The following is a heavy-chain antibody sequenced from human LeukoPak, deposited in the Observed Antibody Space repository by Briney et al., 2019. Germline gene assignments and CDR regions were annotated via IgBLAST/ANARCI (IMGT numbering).Heavy chain of an antibody. D-gene: IGHD2-2*02. J-gene: IGHJ4*02. V-gene: IGHV1-18*01. CDR3: ARVETRYCSSTSCYTGEFDY. CDR1: GCTFTSYG. Sequence: ASVKVSCKASGCTFTSYGISWVRQAPGQGLEWMGWISAYNGNTNYAQKLQGRVTMTTDTSTSTAYMELRSLRSDDTAVYYCARVETRYCSSTSCYTGEFDYWGQGTLVTVSS. CDR2: ISAYNGNT.